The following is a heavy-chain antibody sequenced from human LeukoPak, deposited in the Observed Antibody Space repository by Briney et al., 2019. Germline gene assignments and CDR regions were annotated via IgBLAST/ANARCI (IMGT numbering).Heavy chain of an antibody. CDR3: ATGKREYSYGSNWFDP. V-gene: IGHV1-2*02. CDR1: GYTFTGYY. J-gene: IGHJ5*02. CDR2: FNPNSGGT. Sequence: GASVKVSCKASGYTFTGYYMHWVRRAPGQGLEWMGWFNPNSGGTNYAQKFQGRVTMTRDTSISTAYMELSRLRSDDTAVYYCATGKREYSYGSNWFDPWGQGTLVTVSS. D-gene: IGHD5-18*01.